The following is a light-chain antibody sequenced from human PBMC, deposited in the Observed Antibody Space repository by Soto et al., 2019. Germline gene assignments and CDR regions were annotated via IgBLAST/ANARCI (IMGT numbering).Light chain of an antibody. Sequence: TSSDVGSYNLVSWYQQHPGKAPKLMIYEVSKRPSGVSNRFAGSKSGNTASLTIFGLQAEDQAYYYCCLYASSNPFFLGTWTKVT. CDR3: CLYASSNPFF. CDR2: EVS. CDR1: SSDVGSYNL. J-gene: IGLJ1*01. V-gene: IGLV2-23*02.